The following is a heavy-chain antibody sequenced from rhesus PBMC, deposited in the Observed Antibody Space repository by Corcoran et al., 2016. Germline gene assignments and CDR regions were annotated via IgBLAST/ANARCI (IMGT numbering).Heavy chain of an antibody. Sequence: QVQLQESGPGLVKPSETLSLTCAVSGGSVSSSTSWRWLRQPPGNGLAWLGDISGSSGSTYYNPHLKRRVTISTDTSKNQFSLKLSSVTAADTAVYYCARNRGWGDYYAYYFDYWGQGVLVTVSS. V-gene: IGHV4-65*01. CDR3: ARNRGWGDYYAYYFDY. CDR2: ISGSSGST. J-gene: IGHJ4*01. D-gene: IGHD3-34*01. CDR1: GGSVSSSTS.